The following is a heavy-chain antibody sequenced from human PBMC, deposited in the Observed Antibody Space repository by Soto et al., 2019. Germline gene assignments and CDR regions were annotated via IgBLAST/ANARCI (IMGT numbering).Heavy chain of an antibody. CDR3: AREEDVAGWDFDY. V-gene: IGHV1-18*01. CDR1: GYTFTSYG. J-gene: IGHJ4*02. CDR2: ISAYNGNT. D-gene: IGHD6-19*01. Sequence: ASVKVSCKASGYTFTSYGISWVRQAPGQGREWMGWISAYNGNTNYAQKRQGRVTMTTDTSTSTAYMELRSLTSAATDVYYCAREEDVAGWDFDYWGQGTLVTVSS.